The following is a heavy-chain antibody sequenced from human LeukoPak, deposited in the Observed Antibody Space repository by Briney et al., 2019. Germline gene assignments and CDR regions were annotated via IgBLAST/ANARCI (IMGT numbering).Heavy chain of an antibody. CDR2: IRYDGNLE. D-gene: IGHD3-16*01. CDR1: GFTFSNYG. J-gene: IGHJ4*02. Sequence: PGGSLRLSCAASGFTFSNYGMHWVRQAPGKGLGWVAFIRYDGNLEYYADSVKGRFTISRDNAKNSLYLQMNSLRAEDTAVYYCATRGGKFDYWGQGTLVTVSS. CDR3: ATRGGKFDY. V-gene: IGHV3-30*02.